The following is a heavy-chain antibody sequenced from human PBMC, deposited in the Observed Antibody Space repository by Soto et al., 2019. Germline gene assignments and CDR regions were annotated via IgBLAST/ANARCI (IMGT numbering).Heavy chain of an antibody. J-gene: IGHJ4*02. CDR3: SRQISHSSGFDY. Sequence: EVQLVESGGGFVKPGGSLRLSCAASGFTFSNAWMTWVRQAPGKGLEWVGRIKSKTDGGATDYAAPVKGRFTISRDDSENTLYLQIDSLTTEDTAVYDCSRQISHSSGFDYWGQGTLVTVSS. D-gene: IGHD6-19*01. CDR2: IKSKTDGGAT. V-gene: IGHV3-15*07. CDR1: GFTFSNAW.